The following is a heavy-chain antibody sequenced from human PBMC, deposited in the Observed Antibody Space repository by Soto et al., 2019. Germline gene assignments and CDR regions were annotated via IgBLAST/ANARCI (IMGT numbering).Heavy chain of an antibody. Sequence: PGGSLRLSCAASGFTFSSYGMHWARQAPGKGLEWVAVISYDGSNKYYADSVKGRFVIYRDNAENSLYLQMNSLRDEDTAVYYCARGDSSGWDFDYWGQGTLVTV. CDR3: ARGDSSGWDFDY. V-gene: IGHV3-30*03. D-gene: IGHD6-19*01. CDR1: GFTFSSYG. CDR2: ISYDGSNK. J-gene: IGHJ4*02.